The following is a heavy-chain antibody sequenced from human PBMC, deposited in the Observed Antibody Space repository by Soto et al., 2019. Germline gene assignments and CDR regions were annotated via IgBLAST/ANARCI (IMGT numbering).Heavy chain of an antibody. CDR2: IWYDGSNK. J-gene: IGHJ4*02. D-gene: IGHD2-2*01. CDR1: GFTFSSYG. V-gene: IGHV3-33*01. Sequence: PGGSLRLSCAASGFTFSSYGRHWVRQAPGKGLEWAAVIWYDGSNKYYADSVKGRFTISRDNSKNTLYLQMNSLRAEDTAVYYCARGPHQSVPENYFDYWGQGTLVTVSS. CDR3: ARGPHQSVPENYFDY.